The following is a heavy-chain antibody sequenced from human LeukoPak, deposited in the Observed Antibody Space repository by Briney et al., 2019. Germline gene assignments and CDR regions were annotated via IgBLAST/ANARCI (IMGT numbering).Heavy chain of an antibody. D-gene: IGHD3-22*01. Sequence: QPGRSLRLSCAASGFNIKDFAMHWVRQVPGKGLEWVSGVSWASTDRVYADSVKGRFTISREDANNSLYLQMDSLRAEDTALYYCVKERVDYPDTGVLIIVNAFDIWGPGTMVTVSS. CDR1: GFNIKDFA. CDR3: VKERVDYPDTGVLIIVNAFDI. V-gene: IGHV3-9*01. CDR2: VSWASTDR. J-gene: IGHJ3*02.